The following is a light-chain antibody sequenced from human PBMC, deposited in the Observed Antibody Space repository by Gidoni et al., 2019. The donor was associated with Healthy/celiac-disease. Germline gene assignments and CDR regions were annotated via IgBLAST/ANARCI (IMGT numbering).Light chain of an antibody. Sequence: SYELTQPPSVYVSPGQTASITRSGDTLGDKYACWYQQKPGQAPVLVIYQYSKRPSGIPERVSGSNSGNTATLTISGTQAMDEADYYCQAGDSSTVVFGGGTKLTVL. J-gene: IGLJ2*01. CDR2: QYS. V-gene: IGLV3-1*01. CDR1: TLGDKY. CDR3: QAGDSSTVV.